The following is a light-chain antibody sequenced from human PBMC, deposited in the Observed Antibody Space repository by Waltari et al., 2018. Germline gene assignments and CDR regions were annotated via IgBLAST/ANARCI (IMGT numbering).Light chain of an antibody. Sequence: DIQMTQSPSSLSASVGDRVTITCRASQGISSYFKWYQQKAGKATKLLIYAASNLQNGVPSRFRGSGSVTDFTLTINSLQLEDFATYYCQQSYTPPSLTFGQGTKVEIK. V-gene: IGKV1-39*01. CDR1: QGISSY. J-gene: IGKJ1*01. CDR2: AAS. CDR3: QQSYTPPSLT.